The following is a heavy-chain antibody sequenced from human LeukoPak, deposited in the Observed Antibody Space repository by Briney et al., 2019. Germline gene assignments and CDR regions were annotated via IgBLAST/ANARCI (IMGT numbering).Heavy chain of an antibody. CDR1: GYTFTGYY. Sequence: ASVKVSCKASGYTFTGYYMHWVRQAPGQGLEWMGWINPNSGGTNYAQKFQGWVTMTRDTSISTACMELSRLRSDDTAVYYCARGRDAGRKVGLSGIPLTDFDYWGQGTLVTVSS. CDR2: INPNSGGT. V-gene: IGHV1-2*04. J-gene: IGHJ4*02. D-gene: IGHD2-8*01. CDR3: ARGRDAGRKVGLSGIPLTDFDY.